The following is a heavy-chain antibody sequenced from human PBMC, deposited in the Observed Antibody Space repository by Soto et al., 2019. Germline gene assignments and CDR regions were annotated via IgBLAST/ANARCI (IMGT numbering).Heavy chain of an antibody. D-gene: IGHD3-10*01. J-gene: IGHJ4*02. Sequence: ASVKVSCKASGYTFTSYGISWVRQAPGQGLEWMGWISAYNGNTNYAQKLQGRVTMTTDTSTSTAYMELRSLRSDDTAVYYCARVMAREDLNPLWFGELEIRFDYWGQGTLVTVSS. CDR1: GYTFTSYG. V-gene: IGHV1-18*01. CDR3: ARVMAREDLNPLWFGELEIRFDY. CDR2: ISAYNGNT.